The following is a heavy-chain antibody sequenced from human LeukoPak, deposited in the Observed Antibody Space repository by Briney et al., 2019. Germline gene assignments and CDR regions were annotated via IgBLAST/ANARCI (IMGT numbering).Heavy chain of an antibody. D-gene: IGHD3-22*01. CDR2: ISSSGTTI. Sequence: GGTLRLSCAASGFIFSRYEMNWVRQAPGKGLEWVSYISSSGTTIYYADSVKGRFTISRDNAKNPLYLQMNSLRAEDTAVYDCARGTAYYESGAYDVDSWGQGTLVTVSS. CDR3: ARGTAYYESGAYDVDS. V-gene: IGHV3-48*03. CDR1: GFIFSRYE. J-gene: IGHJ4*02.